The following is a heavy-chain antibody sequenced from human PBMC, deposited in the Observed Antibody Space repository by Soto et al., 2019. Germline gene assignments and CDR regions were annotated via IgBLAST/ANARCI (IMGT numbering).Heavy chain of an antibody. D-gene: IGHD3-22*01. CDR1: GYTFTTYG. CDR3: ARGPTDYYDNSGNYFLNY. V-gene: IGHV1-18*01. Sequence: QVQLVQSGAEVKKPGASVKGSCKASGYTFTTYGMSWVRQAPGQGRDWMGWISTYNGNTKYEERLQGRVTMTTDTPTSTAYMELRRLRSDDTAVYYCARGPTDYYDNSGNYFLNYWGQGTLVTVSS. J-gene: IGHJ4*02. CDR2: ISTYNGNT.